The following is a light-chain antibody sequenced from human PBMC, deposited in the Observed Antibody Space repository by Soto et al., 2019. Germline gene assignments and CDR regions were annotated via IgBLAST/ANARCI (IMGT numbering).Light chain of an antibody. Sequence: DIVLTQSPATLSLSPGARATLSCRASESVANYLLWFQQIPGQAPRLLIYDASNMASVIPARLSASGSGTDFTLAISRLETEDVEVYFCQQRKKWPYTFGQGTQLEIK. J-gene: IGKJ2*01. CDR3: QQRKKWPYT. CDR1: ESVANY. CDR2: DAS. V-gene: IGKV3-11*01.